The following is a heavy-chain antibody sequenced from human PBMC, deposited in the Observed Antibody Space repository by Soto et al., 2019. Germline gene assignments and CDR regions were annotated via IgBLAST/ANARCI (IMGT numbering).Heavy chain of an antibody. J-gene: IGHJ4*02. CDR2: IVGDSGNT. D-gene: IGHD3-10*01. CDR1: GYPLPTYG. Sequence: QVQGMQSGAQLTQPGTSVKVSCETSGYPLPTYGLSWVRQAPGHGLEWMGWIVGDSGNTVYAQKFQGRVTMYRDTSTSTGYMELRRLTSDDSALYYCATVSGYGSGSRRFDFWGQGTLVSVSS. CDR3: ATVSGYGSGSRRFDF. V-gene: IGHV1-18*01.